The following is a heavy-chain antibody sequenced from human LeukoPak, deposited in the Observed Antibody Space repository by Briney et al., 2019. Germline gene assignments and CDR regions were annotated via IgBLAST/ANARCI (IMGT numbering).Heavy chain of an antibody. Sequence: GGSLRLSCAASGFTFSSYDMHWVRQATGKGLEWVSAITTRGDTYYSGSVKGRFTISRENAKNSLYLQMNSLRAGDTAVDYCARGLYSSGWYVPELDYWGQGTLVAVSS. J-gene: IGHJ4*02. CDR1: GFTFSSYD. V-gene: IGHV3-13*04. CDR3: ARGLYSSGWYVPELDY. D-gene: IGHD6-19*01. CDR2: ITTRGDT.